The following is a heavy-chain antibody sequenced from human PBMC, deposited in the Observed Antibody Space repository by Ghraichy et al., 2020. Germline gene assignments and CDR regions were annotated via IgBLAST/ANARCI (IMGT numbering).Heavy chain of an antibody. CDR2: INHSGST. Sequence: SETLSLTCAVYGGSFSGYYWSWIRQPPGKGLEWIGEINHSGSTNYNPSLKSRVTISVDTSKNQFSLKLSSVTAADTAVYYCARMTYYDFWSGYYRGRYLDYWGQGTLVTVSS. V-gene: IGHV4-34*01. CDR1: GGSFSGYY. J-gene: IGHJ4*02. D-gene: IGHD3-3*01. CDR3: ARMTYYDFWSGYYRGRYLDY.